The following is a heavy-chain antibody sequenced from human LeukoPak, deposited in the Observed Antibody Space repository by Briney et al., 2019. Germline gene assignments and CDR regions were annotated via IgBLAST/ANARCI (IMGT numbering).Heavy chain of an antibody. CDR3: ASLSALFAFDI. CDR2: ISSSSSYI. V-gene: IGHV3-21*01. CDR1: GFTFSSYS. J-gene: IGHJ3*02. Sequence: GGSLRLSCAASGFTFSSYSMNWVRQAPGKGLEWVSSISSSSSYIYYADSVKGRFTISRDNAKNSLYLQMNSLRAEDTAVYYCASLSALFAFDIWGQGTMVTVSS.